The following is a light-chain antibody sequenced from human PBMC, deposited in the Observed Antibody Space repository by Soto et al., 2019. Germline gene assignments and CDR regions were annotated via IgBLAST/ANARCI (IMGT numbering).Light chain of an antibody. J-gene: IGKJ1*01. CDR1: QTISSW. Sequence: DIQMTQSPSPLSGSVGDRVTITCRASQTISSWLAWYQQKPGKAPKPLIYKASTLKSGVPSRFSGSGSGTEFTLTISSLQPDDFATYYCQHYNSYSEAFGQGTK. V-gene: IGKV1-5*03. CDR3: QHYNSYSEA. CDR2: KAS.